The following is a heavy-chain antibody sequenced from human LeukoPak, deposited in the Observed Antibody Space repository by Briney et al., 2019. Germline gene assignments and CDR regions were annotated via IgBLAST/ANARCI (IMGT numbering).Heavy chain of an antibody. V-gene: IGHV3-48*04. Sequence: GGSLRLSCAASGFTFSIYSMNCVRHARGKGREWGSYISRSSSTIYYADSVKGQFTIFRDNAKNSLYLQMNSLSAEDTAVYSCARVGYYDIFREAVDYWGQGTLVTVSS. CDR3: ARVGYYDIFREAVDY. CDR2: ISRSSSTI. D-gene: IGHD3-9*01. CDR1: GFTFSIYS. J-gene: IGHJ4*02.